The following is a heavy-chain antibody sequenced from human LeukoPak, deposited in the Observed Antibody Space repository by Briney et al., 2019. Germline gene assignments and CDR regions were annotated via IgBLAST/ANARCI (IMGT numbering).Heavy chain of an antibody. CDR2: ISAYNGNT. V-gene: IGHV1-18*01. J-gene: IGHJ4*02. Sequence: GASVNVSLKASGYTFTIYGISWVRQAPGQGLEWMGWISAYNGNTNYAQKLQGRVTMTTDTSTSTAYMELRSLRSDDTAVYYCARAHPRATLADYWGQGTLVTVSS. D-gene: IGHD4-23*01. CDR1: GYTFTIYG. CDR3: ARAHPRATLADY.